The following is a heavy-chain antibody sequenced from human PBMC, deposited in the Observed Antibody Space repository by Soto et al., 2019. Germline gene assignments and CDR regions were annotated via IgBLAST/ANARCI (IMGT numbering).Heavy chain of an antibody. V-gene: IGHV4-34*01. J-gene: IGHJ4*02. D-gene: IGHD1-26*01. CDR2: INHSGSA. CDR1: GGSCSDYI. CDR3: ARGLISGSHYSGGWYYFDS. Sequence: SETLSLTCEVYGGSCSDYIWTWIRQTPGKALQWIGQINHSGSANYNPSLKSRVTISVHTSSSQFSLELSSVTAADTAVYYCARGLISGSHYSGGWYYFDSWGQGTQVTVS.